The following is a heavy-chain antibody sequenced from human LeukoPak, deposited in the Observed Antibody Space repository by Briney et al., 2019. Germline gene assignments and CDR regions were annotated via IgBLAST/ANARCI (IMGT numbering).Heavy chain of an antibody. J-gene: IGHJ4*02. D-gene: IGHD6-13*01. Sequence: PGGSLRLSCAASGFTFSSYWMHWVRQAPGKGLVWVSRINSDGSSTSYADSVKGRFAISRDNSKNTLYLQMNSLRAEDTAIYYCAKWSSSSWYDYWGQGTLVTVSS. CDR1: GFTFSSYW. CDR2: INSDGSST. CDR3: AKWSSSSWYDY. V-gene: IGHV3-74*01.